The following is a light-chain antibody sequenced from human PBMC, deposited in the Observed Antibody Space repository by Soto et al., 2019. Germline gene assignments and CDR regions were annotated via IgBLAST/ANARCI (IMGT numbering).Light chain of an antibody. CDR3: QSYDSSLSGYV. CDR2: DNS. CDR1: SSNIGAGYD. J-gene: IGLJ1*01. Sequence: QAVVTQPPSVSEAPGQRLTISCTGSSSNIGAGYDVHWYQQLPGTAPKLLIYDNSNRPSGVPDRFSGSKSGTSASLAITGLQAEDEADYYCQSYDSSLSGYVFGTGTQLTVL. V-gene: IGLV1-40*01.